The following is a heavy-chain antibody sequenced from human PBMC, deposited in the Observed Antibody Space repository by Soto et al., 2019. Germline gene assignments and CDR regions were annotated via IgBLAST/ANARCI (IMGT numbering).Heavy chain of an antibody. CDR3: AKPSGPDYGDYGGFYYYYGMDV. V-gene: IGHV3-30*18. CDR2: ISYDGSNK. CDR1: GFTFSSYG. D-gene: IGHD4-17*01. Sequence: QVQLVESGGGVVQPGRSLRLSCAASGFTFSSYGMHWVRQAPGKGLEWVAVISYDGSNKYYADSVKGRFTISGDNSKNTLYLQIKSLRDEDTAVYYCAKPSGPDYGDYGGFYYYYGMDVWGQGTTVTVSS. J-gene: IGHJ6*02.